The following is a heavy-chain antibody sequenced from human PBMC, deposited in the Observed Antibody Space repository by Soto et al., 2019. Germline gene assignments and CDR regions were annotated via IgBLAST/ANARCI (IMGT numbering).Heavy chain of an antibody. D-gene: IGHD5-18*01. CDR1: GGTFNTYT. CDR3: GRNPRYSFPTSDPLDN. CDR2: ILPIFGTA. Sequence: QVHILQYWPEMNKPGASVTVSCKASGGTFNTYTFSWVRLAPGQWLEWMVSILPIFGTANYAPRFQGRLSITADKSATTTYMELTSLTSEDTAFYYCGRNPRYSFPTSDPLDNWGQGTLVTVSS. V-gene: IGHV1-69*08. J-gene: IGHJ4*02.